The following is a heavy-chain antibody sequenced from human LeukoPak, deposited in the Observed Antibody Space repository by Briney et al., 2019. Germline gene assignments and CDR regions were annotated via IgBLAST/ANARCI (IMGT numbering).Heavy chain of an antibody. Sequence: GGSLRLSCAASGFTFSSYAMSWVRQAPGKGLEWVSAISGSGATTYYADSVKGRFTISRDKSNNTLYLQMNSLRAEDTAVYYCAKDYAYYYGSGIGGFDYWGQGTLVTVSS. CDR1: GFTFSSYA. V-gene: IGHV3-23*01. D-gene: IGHD3-10*01. CDR2: ISGSGATT. J-gene: IGHJ4*02. CDR3: AKDYAYYYGSGIGGFDY.